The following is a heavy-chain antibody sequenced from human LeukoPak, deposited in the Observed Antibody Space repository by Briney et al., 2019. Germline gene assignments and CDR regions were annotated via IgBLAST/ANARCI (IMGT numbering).Heavy chain of an antibody. CDR2: IYYSGST. CDR3: ARDGGYCSGGSCYRPKPDAFDI. Sequence: PSETLSLTCTVSGYSISSGYYWGWIRQPPGKGLEWIGSIYYSGSTYYNPSLKSRVTISVDTSKNQFSLKLSSVTAADTAVYYCARDGGYCSGGSCYRPKPDAFDIWGQGTMVTVSS. V-gene: IGHV4-38-2*02. CDR1: GYSISSGYY. J-gene: IGHJ3*02. D-gene: IGHD2-15*01.